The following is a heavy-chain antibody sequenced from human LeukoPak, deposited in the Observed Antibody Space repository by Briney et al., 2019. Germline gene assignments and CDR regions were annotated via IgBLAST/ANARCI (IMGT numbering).Heavy chain of an antibody. CDR1: GYTLTGYY. V-gene: IGHV1-2*02. CDR3: ARPGGRRPYYFDY. J-gene: IGHJ4*02. D-gene: IGHD3-16*01. CDR2: INPNSGGT. Sequence: ASVKVSCKASGYTLTGYYMHWVRQAPGQGLEWMGWINPNSGGTNYAQKFQGRVTMTRDTSISTAYMELSRLRSDDTAVYYCARPGGRRPYYFDYWGQGTLVTVSS.